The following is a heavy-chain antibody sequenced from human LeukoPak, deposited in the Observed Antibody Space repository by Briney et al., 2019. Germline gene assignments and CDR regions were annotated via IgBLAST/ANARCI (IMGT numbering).Heavy chain of an antibody. Sequence: ASVKVSCKASGYTFTSYAMHWVRQAPGQRLEWMGWINAGNGNTKYSQKFQGRVTITRDTSASTAYMELSSLRSEDTAVYYCAAGTISRITMVRGVSFDYWGQGTLVTVSS. J-gene: IGHJ4*02. CDR2: INAGNGNT. V-gene: IGHV1-3*01. D-gene: IGHD3-10*01. CDR1: GYTFTSYA. CDR3: AAGTISRITMVRGVSFDY.